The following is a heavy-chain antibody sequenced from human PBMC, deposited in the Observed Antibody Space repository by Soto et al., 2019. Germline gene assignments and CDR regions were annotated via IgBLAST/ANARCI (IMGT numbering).Heavy chain of an antibody. CDR2: NNHSGST. V-gene: IGHV4-34*02. D-gene: IGHD1-1*01. CDR3: ARAHRRTGLGY. CDR1: GGSFSGYY. Sequence: QVQLQQWGAGLLKPSETLSLICVVSGGSFSGYYWSWIRQPPGKGLEWIGENNHSGSTNYNPSLTSRVTISVDTSKKQFSLKLSSVTASDTAVYYCARAHRRTGLGYWGQGTLVTVSS. J-gene: IGHJ4*02.